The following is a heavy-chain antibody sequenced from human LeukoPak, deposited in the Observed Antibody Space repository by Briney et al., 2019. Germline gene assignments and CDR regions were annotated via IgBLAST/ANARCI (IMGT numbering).Heavy chain of an antibody. V-gene: IGHV3-23*01. D-gene: IGHD3-16*01. CDR1: GFTFTNYA. CDR2: ISGRSSST. J-gene: IGHJ3*02. CDR3: AKDPVNWGQDSGTFDI. Sequence: GGSLRLSCAVSGFTFTNYAMSWVRQAPGKGLEWVSTISGRSSSTYYADSVKGRFTISRDNSKSTLFLQMHSLRAVDTAVYYCAKDPVNWGQDSGTFDIWGQGTMVSVSS.